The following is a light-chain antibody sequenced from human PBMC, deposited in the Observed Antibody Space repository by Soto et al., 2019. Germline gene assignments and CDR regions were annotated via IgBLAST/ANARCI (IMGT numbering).Light chain of an antibody. CDR2: DAS. V-gene: IGKV1-5*01. Sequence: IQMTQSPSTLSASVGDRVTITCRASQSISTWLAWYQQKPGKAPKLLIYDASSLESGVPARFSGSGSGTDFTLTISRVEPEDFAVYYCQQRRNWPPLTFGGGTKVDNK. J-gene: IGKJ4*01. CDR1: QSISTW. CDR3: QQRRNWPPLT.